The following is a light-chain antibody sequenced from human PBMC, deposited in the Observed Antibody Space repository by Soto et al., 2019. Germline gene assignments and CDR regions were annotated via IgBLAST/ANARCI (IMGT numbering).Light chain of an antibody. V-gene: IGKV3-11*01. CDR1: QSVSTY. Sequence: EIVLTQSPATVSLSPGERATLSCRASQSVSTYLAWYQQKPGQGPSLLIYDASTRATGIPARFSGSGSGTDFTLTIRSLEPEDFAVYYCQQRSNWPSITFGQGTRREIK. CDR3: QQRSNWPSIT. CDR2: DAS. J-gene: IGKJ5*01.